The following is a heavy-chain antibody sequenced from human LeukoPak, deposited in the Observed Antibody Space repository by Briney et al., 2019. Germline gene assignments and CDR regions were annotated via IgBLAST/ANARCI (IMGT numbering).Heavy chain of an antibody. Sequence: SETLSLTCAVYGGSFSGYYWSWIRQPPGKGLEWIGEINHSGRTNYNPSLKSRVTISVDTSKNQFSLKLSSVTAADTAVYYCARRGVVPAAPAYYFDYWGQGTLVTVSS. CDR1: GGSFSGYY. D-gene: IGHD2-2*01. CDR3: ARRGVVPAAPAYYFDY. J-gene: IGHJ4*02. V-gene: IGHV4-34*01. CDR2: INHSGRT.